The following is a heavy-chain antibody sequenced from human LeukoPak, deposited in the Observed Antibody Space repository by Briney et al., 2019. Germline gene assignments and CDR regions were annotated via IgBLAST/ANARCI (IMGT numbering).Heavy chain of an antibody. D-gene: IGHD6-6*01. Sequence: GASVKVSCKASGYTFTSYDINWVRQATGQGLEWMGWMNPNSGNTGYAQKFQGRVTMTRNTSISTAYMEQSSLRSEDTAVYYCARPSQASSSNTNYYYYGMDVWGQGTTVTVSS. CDR3: ARPSQASSSNTNYYYYGMDV. CDR2: MNPNSGNT. J-gene: IGHJ6*02. CDR1: GYTFTSYD. V-gene: IGHV1-8*01.